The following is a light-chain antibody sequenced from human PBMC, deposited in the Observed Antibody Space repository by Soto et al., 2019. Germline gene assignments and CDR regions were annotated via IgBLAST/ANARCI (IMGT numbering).Light chain of an antibody. CDR2: DTS. Sequence: ETMLTQSPGTLSSSPGERATAACRASQSVGGNSLAWHQQRPGQAPSLLIYDTSKRATGIPDRFSGSGSGTEFTLTISSLQPDDFATYYCQQYNSYWTFGQGTKVDIK. CDR1: QSVGGNS. CDR3: QQYNSYWT. V-gene: IGKV3-20*01. J-gene: IGKJ1*01.